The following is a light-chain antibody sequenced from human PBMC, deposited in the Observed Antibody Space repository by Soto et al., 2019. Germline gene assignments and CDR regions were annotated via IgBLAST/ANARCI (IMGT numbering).Light chain of an antibody. V-gene: IGKV3-20*01. Sequence: PGERATLSCRASQSVASRNLAWYQQRSGQAPRLLIYGTSSRAIHTPDRFSGSGSGTDFTLTISDLEPEDFAVYFCQHFGNSLWTFGQGTKV. CDR1: QSVASRN. CDR3: QHFGNSLWT. CDR2: GTS. J-gene: IGKJ1*01.